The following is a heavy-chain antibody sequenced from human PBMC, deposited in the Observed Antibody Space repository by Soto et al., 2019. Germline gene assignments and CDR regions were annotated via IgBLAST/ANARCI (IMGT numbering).Heavy chain of an antibody. D-gene: IGHD2-2*01. J-gene: IGHJ4*02. CDR1: DSPVSSGSNY. CDR2: IYYRGGT. Sequence: ETLSLTCTVSDSPVSSGSNYWGWIRKPPGKGLEWIGYIYYRGGTNYNPSLKSRVTISVDTSKHPFSLKLSSVTAADTAVYSCAREVRKCLNFDSWRQGTVVAVS. CDR3: AREVRKCLNFDS. V-gene: IGHV4-61*01.